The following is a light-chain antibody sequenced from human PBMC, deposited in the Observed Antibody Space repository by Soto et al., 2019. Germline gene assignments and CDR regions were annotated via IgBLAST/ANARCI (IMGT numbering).Light chain of an antibody. CDR3: QQFDDSVT. CDR1: HSVSRTY. J-gene: IGKJ5*01. CDR2: GAS. V-gene: IGKV3-20*01. Sequence: EIVLTQSPGTLSLSPGARAPLSCRASHSVSRTYLAWYQQKPGQAPRLLMYGASDRATGTPGRFSGSGSGTDFTLTISGLEPEDSAVYYCQQFDDSVTFGQGTRLEIK.